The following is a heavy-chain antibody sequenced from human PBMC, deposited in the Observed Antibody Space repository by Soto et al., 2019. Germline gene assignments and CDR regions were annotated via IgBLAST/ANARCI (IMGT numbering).Heavy chain of an antibody. CDR2: IIPIFGTA. D-gene: IGHD6-6*01. CDR3: ARDYRTARPDQFWFDP. V-gene: IGHV1-69*01. CDR1: GGTFSSYA. Sequence: QVQLVQSGAEVKKPGSSVKVSCTASGGTFSSYAISWVRQAPGQGLEWMGGIIPIFGTANYAQKFQGRVTITADESTSRDYMELSSLRSEDTAVYYCARDYRTARPDQFWFDPCGQGTLVTVSA. J-gene: IGHJ5*02.